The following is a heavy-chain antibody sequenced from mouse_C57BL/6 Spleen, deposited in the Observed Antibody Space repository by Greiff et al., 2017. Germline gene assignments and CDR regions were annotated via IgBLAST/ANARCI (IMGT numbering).Heavy chain of an antibody. J-gene: IGHJ1*03. CDR1: GYAFTNYL. CDR3: ARGGITTVVATGDWYFDV. Sequence: QVQLQQSGAELVRPGTSVKVSCKASGYAFTNYLIEWVKQRPGQGLEWIGVINPGSGGTNYNEKFKGKATLTADKSSSTAYMQLSSLTSEDSAVYFCARGGITTVVATGDWYFDVWGTGTTVTVSS. CDR2: INPGSGGT. D-gene: IGHD1-1*01. V-gene: IGHV1-54*01.